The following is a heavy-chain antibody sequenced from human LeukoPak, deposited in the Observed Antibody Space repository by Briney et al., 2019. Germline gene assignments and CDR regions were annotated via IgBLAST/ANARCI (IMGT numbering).Heavy chain of an antibody. Sequence: GGSLRLSCAASGITVSSSYMSWVRQAPGKGLEWVSVIYSAGGTYYADSIKGRFTISRDNSKNTLYLQMNSLRAEDTAVYYCAKYPVGGNYYNDYWGQGTLVTVSS. CDR1: GITVSSSY. CDR3: AKYPVGGNYYNDY. CDR2: IYSAGGT. V-gene: IGHV3-53*01. D-gene: IGHD1-26*01. J-gene: IGHJ4*02.